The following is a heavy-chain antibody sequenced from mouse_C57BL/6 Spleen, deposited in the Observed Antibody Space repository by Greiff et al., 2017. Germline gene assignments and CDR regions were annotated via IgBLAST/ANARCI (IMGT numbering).Heavy chain of an antibody. CDR3: ARQGLLRDFDY. V-gene: IGHV5-6*01. CDR2: ISSGGSYT. CDR1: GFTFSSYG. Sequence: EVQLQESGGDLVKPGGSLKLSCAASGFTFSSYGMSWVRQTPDKRLEWVATISSGGSYTYYPDSVKGRFTISRDNAKNTLYLQMSSLKSEDTAMYYCARQGLLRDFDYWGQGTTLTVSS. J-gene: IGHJ2*01. D-gene: IGHD2-3*01.